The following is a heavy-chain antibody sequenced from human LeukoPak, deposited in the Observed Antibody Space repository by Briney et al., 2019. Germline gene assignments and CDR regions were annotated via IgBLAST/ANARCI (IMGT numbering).Heavy chain of an antibody. CDR3: ARDQQLVNYYYGMDV. Sequence: PGGSLRLSCAASGFTFSSYAMHRVRQAPGKGLEWVAVISYDGSNKYYADSVKGRFTISRDNSKNTLYLQMNSLRAEDTAVYYCARDQQLVNYYYGMDVRGQGTTVTVSS. CDR2: ISYDGSNK. CDR1: GFTFSSYA. J-gene: IGHJ6*02. V-gene: IGHV3-30-3*01. D-gene: IGHD6-6*01.